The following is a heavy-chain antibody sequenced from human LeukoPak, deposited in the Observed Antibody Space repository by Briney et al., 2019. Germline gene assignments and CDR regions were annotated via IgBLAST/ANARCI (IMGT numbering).Heavy chain of an antibody. V-gene: IGHV4-38-2*02. CDR3: ARDQATRGDYYGSGSPAFFDY. CDR1: GYSISSGYY. D-gene: IGHD3-10*01. Sequence: SETLSLTCTVSGYSISSGYYWGWIRQPPGKGLEWIGSIYHSGSTYYNPSLKSRVTISVDTSKNQFSLKLSSVTAADTAVHYCARDQATRGDYYGSGSPAFFDYWGQGSLVTVSS. J-gene: IGHJ4*02. CDR2: IYHSGST.